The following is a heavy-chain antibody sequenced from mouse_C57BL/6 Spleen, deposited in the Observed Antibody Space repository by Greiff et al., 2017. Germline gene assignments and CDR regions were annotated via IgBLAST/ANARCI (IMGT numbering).Heavy chain of an antibody. CDR1: GYTFTSYW. CDR3: ASPYYDYDGYAMDY. V-gene: IGHV1-64*01. Sequence: QVQLKESGPELVKPGASVKISCKASGYTFTSYWMHWVKQRPGQGLEWIGMIHPNSGSTNYNEKFKSKATLTVDKSSSTADMQLSSLTSEDSAVYYCASPYYDYDGYAMDYWGQGTSVTVSS. CDR2: IHPNSGST. J-gene: IGHJ4*01. D-gene: IGHD2-4*01.